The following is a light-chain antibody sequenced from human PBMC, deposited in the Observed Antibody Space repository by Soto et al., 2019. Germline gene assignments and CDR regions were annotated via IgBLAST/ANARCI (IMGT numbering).Light chain of an antibody. V-gene: IGLV6-57*02. CDR2: ENN. Sequence: NFMLTQPHSVSESPGKTVTISCTGSSGSIASNYVQWYQQRPVSAPTTVIYENNQRPSGVPDRFSGSIDSSSNSASLTISGLKTEDEADYQCQSCDSMGVFGGGTKLTVL. CDR3: QSCDSMGV. CDR1: SGSIASNY. J-gene: IGLJ3*02.